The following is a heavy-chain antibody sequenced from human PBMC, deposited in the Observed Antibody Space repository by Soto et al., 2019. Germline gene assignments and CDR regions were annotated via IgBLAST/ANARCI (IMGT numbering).Heavy chain of an antibody. Sequence: PGGSLRLSCAASGFTFSSYGMHWVRQAPGKGLEWVAVISYDGSNKYYADSAKGRFTISRDNSKNTLYLQMNSLRAEDTVVYYCAKPVYSGSYYGIGYYFDYWGQGTLVTVSS. CDR1: GFTFSSYG. CDR3: AKPVYSGSYYGIGYYFDY. D-gene: IGHD1-26*01. V-gene: IGHV3-30*18. J-gene: IGHJ4*02. CDR2: ISYDGSNK.